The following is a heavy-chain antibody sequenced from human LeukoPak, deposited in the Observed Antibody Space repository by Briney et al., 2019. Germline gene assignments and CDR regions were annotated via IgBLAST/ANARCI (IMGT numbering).Heavy chain of an antibody. CDR2: IIPILGIA. J-gene: IGHJ6*02. CDR1: GGTFSSYA. CDR3: ARERGVATSDYYGMDV. D-gene: IGHD5-12*01. Sequence: VAPVKVSCKASGGTFSSYAISWVRQAPGQGLEWMGRIIPILGIANYAQKFQGRVTITADKSTSTAYMELSSLRYEDTAVYYCARERGVATSDYYGMDVWGQGTTVTVSS. V-gene: IGHV1-69*04.